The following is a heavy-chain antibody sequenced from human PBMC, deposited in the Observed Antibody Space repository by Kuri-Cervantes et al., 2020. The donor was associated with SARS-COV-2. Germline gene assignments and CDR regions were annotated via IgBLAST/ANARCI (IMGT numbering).Heavy chain of an antibody. CDR3: TRVVITGTLFDP. D-gene: IGHD1-20*01. J-gene: IGHJ5*02. CDR2: IKSKTDGGTT. V-gene: IGHV3-15*01. Sequence: GESLKISCAASGFTFSYSWMGWVRQAPGKGLEWVGRIKSKTDGGTTDYAAPVKGRFTISRDDSKNTLYLQMNSLKTEDTAVYYCTRVVITGTLFDPWGQGTLVTVSS. CDR1: GFTFSYSW.